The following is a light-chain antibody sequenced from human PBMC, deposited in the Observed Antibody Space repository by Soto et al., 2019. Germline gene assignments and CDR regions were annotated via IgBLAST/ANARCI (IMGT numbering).Light chain of an antibody. V-gene: IGLV2-14*01. CDR2: EVS. CDR3: SSYTSRHVV. J-gene: IGLJ2*01. CDR1: SSDVGGYNY. Sequence: QSALTQPSSVAGSPGQSSTISCTGTSSDVGGYNYVSWYQQHPGKAPNLMIYEVSNRPSGVSNRFSGSKSGNTASLTISGRQAEDEADYYCSSYTSRHVVFGGGTKLTVL.